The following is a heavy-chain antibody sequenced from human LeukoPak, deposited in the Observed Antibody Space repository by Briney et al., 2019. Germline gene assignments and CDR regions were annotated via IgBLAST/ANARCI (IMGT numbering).Heavy chain of an antibody. CDR3: ARDGWELLYGMDV. Sequence: PSETLSLTCAVSGGSISSSNWWSWVRQPPGKGLEWIGEIYHSGSTNYNPSLKSRVTISVDKSKNQFSLKLSSVTAADTAVYYCARDGWELLYGMDVWGQGTTVTVSS. CDR1: GGSISSSNW. D-gene: IGHD1-26*01. J-gene: IGHJ6*02. CDR2: IYHSGST. V-gene: IGHV4-4*02.